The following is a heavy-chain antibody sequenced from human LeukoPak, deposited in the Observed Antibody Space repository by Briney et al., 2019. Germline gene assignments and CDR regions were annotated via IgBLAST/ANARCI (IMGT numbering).Heavy chain of an antibody. CDR2: IRGDENEI. D-gene: IGHD3-10*01. V-gene: IGHV3-74*01. CDR1: GFTFSSHW. J-gene: IGHJ4*02. CDR3: ARGHVPGSARHWDF. Sequence: GGSLRLSCEASGFTFSSHWMHWVRQVPGKGLVWVARIRGDENEIDYADSVKGRFTISRDNAKNTLYLQMNSLRVEDTAVYFCARGHVPGSARHWDFWGQGTLVTVSS.